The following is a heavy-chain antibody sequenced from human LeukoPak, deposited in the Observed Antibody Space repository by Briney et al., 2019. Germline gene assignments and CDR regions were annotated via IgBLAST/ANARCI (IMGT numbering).Heavy chain of an antibody. Sequence: SETLSLTCTVSGGSISSSSYYWGWIRQPPGKGLEWIGNIYYSGSTYYNPSLKSRVTISVDRSKNQFSLKLSSVTAADTAVYYCARGYSYGYSYWYFDLWGRGTLATVSS. CDR3: ARGYSYGYSYWYFDL. V-gene: IGHV4-39*07. CDR2: IYYSGST. CDR1: GGSISSSSYY. D-gene: IGHD5-18*01. J-gene: IGHJ2*01.